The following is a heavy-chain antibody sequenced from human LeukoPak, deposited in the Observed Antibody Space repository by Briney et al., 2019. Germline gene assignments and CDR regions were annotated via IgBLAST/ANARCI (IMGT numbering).Heavy chain of an antibody. V-gene: IGHV3-7*01. Sequence: GGSLRLSCAASRFTLTSYWMSWVRHAPGKGLEWVANIKEDGSEKYYVDSVKGRFTISRDNAKNSLYLQMNSLRAEDTAVYYCARGGSSSGRFAYWGQGSLVSVSS. CDR1: RFTLTSYW. CDR3: ARGGSSSGRFAY. CDR2: IKEDGSEK. D-gene: IGHD6-6*01. J-gene: IGHJ4*02.